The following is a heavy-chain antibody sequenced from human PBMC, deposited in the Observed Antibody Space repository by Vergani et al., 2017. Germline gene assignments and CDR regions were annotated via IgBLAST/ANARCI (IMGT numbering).Heavy chain of an antibody. CDR2: VFYGGRT. CDR3: ARRRERSRYGMDV. D-gene: IGHD1-1*01. CDR1: GDSISTSSYA. J-gene: IGHJ6*02. Sequence: QMQLQESGPGLVKPSETLSLSCTVSGDSISTSSYAWGWIRQPPGKTLEWIGTVFYGGRTSYNPSLKSRVTLSLDTSKKQISLHLTSVTAADTAVYYCARRRERSRYGMDVWGQGTTVTVSS. V-gene: IGHV4-39*01.